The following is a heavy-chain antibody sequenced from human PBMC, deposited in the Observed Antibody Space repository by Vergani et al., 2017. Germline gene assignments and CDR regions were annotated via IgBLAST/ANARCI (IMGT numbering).Heavy chain of an antibody. CDR2: ISSSSSYT. V-gene: IGHV3-11*05. Sequence: QVQLVESGGGLVKPGGSLRLSCAASGFTFSDYYMSWIRQAPGKGREWVSYISSSSSYTNYADSVKGRFTISRDNAKNSLYLQMNSLRAEDTAVYYCARAIAAAGTDYWGQGTLVTVSS. CDR3: ARAIAAAGTDY. D-gene: IGHD6-13*01. CDR1: GFTFSDYY. J-gene: IGHJ4*02.